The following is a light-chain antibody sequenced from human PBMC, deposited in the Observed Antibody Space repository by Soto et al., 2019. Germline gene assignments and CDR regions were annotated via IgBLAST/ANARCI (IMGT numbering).Light chain of an antibody. V-gene: IGKV3-20*01. J-gene: IGKJ2*01. CDR3: HQYGNSPGT. CDR2: GAS. CDR1: QSVRSNY. Sequence: EIVLTQSPGTLSLSPGERATLSCRASQSVRSNYLAWYQQKPGQAPSLLIYGASTRATGIPDRFSGSVSGTDFTLTITRLEPEDFAVYYCHQYGNSPGTFGQGTKLEIK.